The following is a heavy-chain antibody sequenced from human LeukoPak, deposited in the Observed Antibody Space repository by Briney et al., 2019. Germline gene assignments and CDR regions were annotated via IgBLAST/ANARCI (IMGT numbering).Heavy chain of an antibody. Sequence: PGGSLRLSCAASGFTFSTYWMTWVRQAPGKGLEWVSAISGSGSSTYYADSVKGRFTISRDNSKNTLYLQMNSLRAEDTAVYYCAKSKAAAGRLNWFDPWGQGTLVTVSS. V-gene: IGHV3-23*01. D-gene: IGHD6-13*01. CDR3: AKSKAAAGRLNWFDP. CDR2: ISGSGSST. CDR1: GFTFSTYW. J-gene: IGHJ5*02.